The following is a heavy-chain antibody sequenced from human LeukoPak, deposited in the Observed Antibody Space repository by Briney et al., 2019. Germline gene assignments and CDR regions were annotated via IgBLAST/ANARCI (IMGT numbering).Heavy chain of an antibody. V-gene: IGHV3-30*04. J-gene: IGHJ6*02. D-gene: IGHD5-12*01. CDR3: AKDHSGYDYVYYYYYGMDV. CDR1: GFTFSSYA. CDR2: ISYDGSNK. Sequence: PGGSLRLSCAASGFTFSSYAMHWVRQAPGKGLEWVAVISYDGSNKYYADSVKGRFTISRGNSKNTLYLQMNSLRAEDTAVYYCAKDHSGYDYVYYYYYGMDVWGQGTTVTVSS.